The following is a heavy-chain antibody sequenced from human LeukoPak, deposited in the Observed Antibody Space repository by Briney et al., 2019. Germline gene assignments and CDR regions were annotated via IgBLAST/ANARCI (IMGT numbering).Heavy chain of an antibody. CDR1: GGSISSSSYY. CDR3: ARRNYCGGDCFYYFDY. CDR2: IYYSGST. Sequence: SETLSLTCTVSGGSISSSSYYWGWIRQPPGKGLEWSGSIYYSGSTYYNPSLKSRVTISVDTSKNQFSLKLSSVTAADTAVYYSARRNYCGGDCFYYFDYWGQGTLVTVSS. D-gene: IGHD2-21*02. V-gene: IGHV4-39*01. J-gene: IGHJ4*02.